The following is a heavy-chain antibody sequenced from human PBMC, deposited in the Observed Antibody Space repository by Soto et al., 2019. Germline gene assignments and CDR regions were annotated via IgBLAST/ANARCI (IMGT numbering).Heavy chain of an antibody. CDR2: INHSGST. V-gene: IGHV4-34*01. D-gene: IGHD3-10*01. Sequence: SETLSLTCAVYGGSFSGYYWSWIRQPPGKGLEWIGEINHSGSTNYNPSLKSRVTISVDTSKNQFSLKLSSVTAADTAVYYCTTMVRGVGIWFDPWGQGTLVTVSS. CDR3: TTMVRGVGIWFDP. J-gene: IGHJ5*02. CDR1: GGSFSGYY.